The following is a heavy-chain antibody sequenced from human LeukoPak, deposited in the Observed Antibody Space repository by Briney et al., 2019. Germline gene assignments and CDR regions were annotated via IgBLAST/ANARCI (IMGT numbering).Heavy chain of an antibody. Sequence: PGGSLRLSCVASGLPIADFAMHWVRQAPGKGLEWVSLISGDGVSTFYADSVKGRFSISRDNSKNSLSLEMNSLRTEDTAMYYCARGSGKFDYWGQGTLVAASS. J-gene: IGHJ4*02. V-gene: IGHV3-43*02. CDR2: ISGDGVST. CDR1: GLPIADFA. CDR3: ARGSGKFDY.